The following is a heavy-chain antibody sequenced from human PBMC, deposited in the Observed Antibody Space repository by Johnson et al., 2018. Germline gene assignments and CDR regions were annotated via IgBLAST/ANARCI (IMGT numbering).Heavy chain of an antibody. CDR1: GISFSGSA. D-gene: IGHD2-2*01. CDR2: IRSKANRYAT. CDR3: TISSLVPDYYYGMDV. J-gene: IGHJ6*02. Sequence: EVQLLESGGGLVQPGGSLKLSCVASGISFSGSAMHWVRQASGKGLEWVGRIRSKANRYATAYAASVEGRFTITTDDSKNTAYLQMNSLKPDDTAMYYSTISSLVPDYYYGMDVWGQGTTVIVSS. V-gene: IGHV3-73*01.